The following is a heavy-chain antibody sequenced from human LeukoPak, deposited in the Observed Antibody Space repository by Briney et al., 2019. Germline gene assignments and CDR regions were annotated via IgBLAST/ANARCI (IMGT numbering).Heavy chain of an antibody. CDR1: GYTFTSYD. CDR2: INPNSGGT. D-gene: IGHD2-21*02. V-gene: IGHV1-2*02. CDR3: ARDQINRLPDPFDY. J-gene: IGHJ4*02. Sequence: ASVKVSCKASGYTFTSYDISWVRQAPGQGLEWMGWINPNSGGTNYAQKFQGRVTMTRDTSISTAYMELSRLRSDDTAVYYCARDQINRLPDPFDYWGRGTLVTVSS.